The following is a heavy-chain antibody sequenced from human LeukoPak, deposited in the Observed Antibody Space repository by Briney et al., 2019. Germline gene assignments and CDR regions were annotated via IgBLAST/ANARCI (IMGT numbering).Heavy chain of an antibody. CDR2: INSDGSST. Sequence: GRSLRLSCAASGFTFSSYWMHWVRQAPGKGLVWVSRINSDGSSTSYADSVKGRFTISRDNAKNTLYLQMNSLRAEDTAVYYCARDNSYGPTYYYYYMDVWGKGTTVTISS. CDR3: ARDNSYGPTYYYYYMDV. CDR1: GFTFSSYW. D-gene: IGHD5-18*01. J-gene: IGHJ6*03. V-gene: IGHV3-74*01.